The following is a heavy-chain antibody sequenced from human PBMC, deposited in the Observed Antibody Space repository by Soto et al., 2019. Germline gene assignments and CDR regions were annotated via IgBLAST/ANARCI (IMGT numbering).Heavy chain of an antibody. CDR2: IYYSGSS. V-gene: IGHV4-59*01. CDR3: ARDRAVRY. J-gene: IGHJ4*02. Sequence: PSETLSLTCTVSGGSISSYYLSWIRQPPGKGLEWIGYIYYSGSSNYNPYLKSRVTISVDTTKNTFSLKLISVTAADTAVYYCARDRAVRYWGQGTLVTVSS. CDR1: GGSISSYY. D-gene: IGHD3-10*01.